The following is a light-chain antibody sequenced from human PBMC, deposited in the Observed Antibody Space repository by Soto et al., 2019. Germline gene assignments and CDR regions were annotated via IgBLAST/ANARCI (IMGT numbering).Light chain of an antibody. J-gene: IGKJ3*01. CDR3: QQHGSSPFT. Sequence: EGVLTQSPGTLSLCPGERATLSCRASQSVTSSYLAWYQQKPGQAPRLLIYGASTRATGIPDRFSASGSGTDFTLTISRLEPEDFAVYYCQQHGSSPFTFGPGTKVDIK. CDR2: GAS. V-gene: IGKV3-20*01. CDR1: QSVTSSY.